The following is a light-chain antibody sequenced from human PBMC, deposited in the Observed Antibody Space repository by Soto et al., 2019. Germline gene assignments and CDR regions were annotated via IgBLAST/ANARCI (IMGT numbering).Light chain of an antibody. CDR1: SSDVGGYNY. Sequence: QSALTQPASVSGSPGQSITISCTGTSSDVGGYNYVSWYQQHPGKAPKLMIYDVSNRPSGVSNRFSDSKSGNTASLTISGLQADDEADYYCSSSTSSSTYVFGTGTKLTVL. J-gene: IGLJ1*01. CDR2: DVS. V-gene: IGLV2-14*01. CDR3: SSSTSSSTYV.